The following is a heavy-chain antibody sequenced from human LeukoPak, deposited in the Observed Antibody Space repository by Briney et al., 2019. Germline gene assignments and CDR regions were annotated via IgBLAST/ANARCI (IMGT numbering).Heavy chain of an antibody. D-gene: IGHD6-19*01. CDR2: IYSGGRT. Sequence: PGGSLRLSCAASGFTVSSNYMSWVRQAPGKGLEWVSVIYSGGRTYYADSVKGRFTISRDNSKNTLYLQMNSLRAEDTAVYYCARGWYSSGWYEYYFDYWGQGTLVTVSS. CDR1: GFTVSSNY. V-gene: IGHV3-53*01. J-gene: IGHJ4*02. CDR3: ARGWYSSGWYEYYFDY.